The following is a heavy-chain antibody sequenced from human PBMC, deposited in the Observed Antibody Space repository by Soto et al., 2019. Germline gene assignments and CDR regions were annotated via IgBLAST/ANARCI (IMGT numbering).Heavy chain of an antibody. CDR3: AGRGGVGSNYYYYGREV. D-gene: IGHD6-13*01. V-gene: IGHV5-51*01. J-gene: IGHJ6*04. CDR2: IYPCDSDT. CDR1: GYSFTSYW. Sequence: VESLKISCKGSGYSFTSYWIGWVRQMPWKGLEWMGIIYPCDSDTRYSPSFQGQVTISADKSISTAYLQWSSLKASDTAMYYCAGRGGVGSNYYYYGREVSGKESTVIVSS.